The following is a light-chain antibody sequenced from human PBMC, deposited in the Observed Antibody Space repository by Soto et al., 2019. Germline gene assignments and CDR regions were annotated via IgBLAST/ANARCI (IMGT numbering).Light chain of an antibody. CDR3: SSYTSSNSRQIV. CDR1: SRDVGGYNY. CDR2: DVT. V-gene: IGLV2-14*03. Sequence: QAFLTQPAAFSWSPGQLITISLTGPSRDVGGYNYVSWYQHHPGKAPKLIIYDVTNRPSGVSNPLSGSKPGNTASLTISGLQPEDEADYYCSSYTSSNSRQIVFGTGTKVTVL. J-gene: IGLJ1*01.